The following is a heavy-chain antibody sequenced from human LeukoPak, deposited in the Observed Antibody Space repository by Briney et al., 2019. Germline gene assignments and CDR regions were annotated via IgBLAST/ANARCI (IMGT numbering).Heavy chain of an antibody. CDR2: ISAYNGST. D-gene: IGHD6-6*01. V-gene: IGHV1-18*03. CDR1: GYTFTTYG. CDR3: ARDLIAVRPGWFDP. Sequence: ASVKVSCKASGYTFTTYGITWVRQAPGQGLEWMGWISAYNGSTNYAQKFQGRVTMTTDTSASTAYMELRSLRSDDMAVYYCARDLIAVRPGWFDPWGQGTLVTVSS. J-gene: IGHJ5*02.